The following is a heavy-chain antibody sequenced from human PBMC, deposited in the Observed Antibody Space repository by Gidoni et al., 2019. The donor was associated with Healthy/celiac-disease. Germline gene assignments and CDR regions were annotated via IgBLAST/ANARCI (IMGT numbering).Heavy chain of an antibody. CDR1: GFTFRSYG. CDR3: ARDIGYGSGSYDY. Sequence: VQLVESGGGVVQPGRSLRLSCAASGFTFRSYGMHWVRQAPGKGLEWVAVIWYDGSNKYYADSVKGRFTISRDNSKNTLYLQMNSLRAEDTAVYYCARDIGYGSGSYDYWGQGTLVTVSS. J-gene: IGHJ4*02. V-gene: IGHV3-33*01. CDR2: IWYDGSNK. D-gene: IGHD3-10*01.